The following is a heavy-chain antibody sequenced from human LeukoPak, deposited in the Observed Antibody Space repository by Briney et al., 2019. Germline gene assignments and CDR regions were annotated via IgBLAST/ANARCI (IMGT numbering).Heavy chain of an antibody. V-gene: IGHV4-34*01. J-gene: IGHJ4*02. D-gene: IGHD4-11*01. CDR3: AGDYRGSLDY. CDR1: GGSFSGYY. Sequence: SETLSLTCTVSGGSFSGYYWSWIRQPPGKGLEWIGEINHSGSTNSNPSLKSRVTISVDTSKNQFSLKLSSVTAADTAVYYCAGDYRGSLDYWGQGTLVTVSS. CDR2: INHSGST.